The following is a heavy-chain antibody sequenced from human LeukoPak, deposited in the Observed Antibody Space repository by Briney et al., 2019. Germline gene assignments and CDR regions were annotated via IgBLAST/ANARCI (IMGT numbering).Heavy chain of an antibody. CDR3: VKGGAVADTKYYFDY. CDR1: GFTFSSYA. J-gene: IGHJ4*02. Sequence: GGSLRLSCSASGFTFSSYAMHWVRQAPGKGLEYVSATSSNGGSTYYADSVKGRFTISRDNSKNTLYLQMSSLRAEDTAVYYCVKGGAVADTKYYFDYWGQGTLVTVSS. D-gene: IGHD6-19*01. CDR2: TSSNGGST. V-gene: IGHV3-64D*09.